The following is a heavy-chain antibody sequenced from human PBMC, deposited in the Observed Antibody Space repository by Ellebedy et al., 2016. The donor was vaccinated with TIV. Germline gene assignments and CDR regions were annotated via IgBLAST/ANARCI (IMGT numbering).Heavy chain of an antibody. CDR3: ARRYSGSSYHYFDY. D-gene: IGHD1-26*01. CDR1: GGSISSNY. V-gene: IGHV4-59*08. J-gene: IGHJ4*02. Sequence: MPSETLSLTCTVSGGSISSNYWDWIRQPPGPGLAWIGYIHNSVITNYNPSLTSRVTMSVDTSKRQLSLKLRTLTAADPAVYYCARRYSGSSYHYFDYWGQGTLVIVSS. CDR2: IHNSVIT.